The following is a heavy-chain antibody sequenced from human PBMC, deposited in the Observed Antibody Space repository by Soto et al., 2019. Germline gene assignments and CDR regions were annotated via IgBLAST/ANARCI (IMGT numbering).Heavy chain of an antibody. CDR1: GYTFTSYD. J-gene: IGHJ3*02. CDR3: ARAYLVRGVWWLEKRVHAFDI. CDR2: MNPNSGNT. D-gene: IGHD2-21*01. Sequence: GASVKVSCKASGYTFTSYDINWVRQATGQGLEWMGWMNPNSGNTGYAQKFQGRVTMTRNTSISTAYMELSSLRSEDTAVYYCARAYLVRGVWWLEKRVHAFDIWGQGTMVTVS. V-gene: IGHV1-8*01.